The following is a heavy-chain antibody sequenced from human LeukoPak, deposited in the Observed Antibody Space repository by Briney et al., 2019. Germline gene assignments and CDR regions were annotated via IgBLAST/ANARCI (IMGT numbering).Heavy chain of an antibody. Sequence: ASVKVSCKASGYTFTSYGISWVRQAPGQGLEWMGRIIPILGIANYAQKFQGRVTITADKSTSTAYMELSSLRSEDTAVYYCARSYYDSSGYFDYWGQGTLVTVSS. J-gene: IGHJ4*02. V-gene: IGHV1-69*04. CDR3: ARSYYDSSGYFDY. CDR2: IIPILGIA. D-gene: IGHD3-22*01. CDR1: GYTFTSYG.